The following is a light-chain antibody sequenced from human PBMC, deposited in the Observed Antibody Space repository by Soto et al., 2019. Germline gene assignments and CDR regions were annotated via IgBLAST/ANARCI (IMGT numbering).Light chain of an antibody. CDR2: GAS. CDR3: QQYDISPFT. Sequence: EIVLTQSPGTLSLSPGERATLSCRASQSVSSSYLAWYQQKPGRAPGLLIYGASSGATGIPDRFSGSGSGSDFTLTISRLEPEDFAVYYCQQYDISPFTFGPGTKVVIK. V-gene: IGKV3-20*01. J-gene: IGKJ3*01. CDR1: QSVSSSY.